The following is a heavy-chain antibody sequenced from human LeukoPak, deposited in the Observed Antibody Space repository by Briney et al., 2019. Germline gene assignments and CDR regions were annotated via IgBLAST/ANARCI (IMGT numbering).Heavy chain of an antibody. J-gene: IGHJ4*02. CDR3: AKFRLYCSSTSCYRNYYFDY. CDR1: GFTFSSYA. V-gene: IGHV3-23*01. CDR2: ISGSGGST. Sequence: GGSLRLSCAASGFTFSSYAMSWVRQAPGKGLEWVSAISGSGGSTYYADSVKGRFTISRDNSKNTLYLQMNSLRAEDTAVYYCAKFRLYCSSTSCYRNYYFDYWGQGTLVTVSS. D-gene: IGHD2-2*01.